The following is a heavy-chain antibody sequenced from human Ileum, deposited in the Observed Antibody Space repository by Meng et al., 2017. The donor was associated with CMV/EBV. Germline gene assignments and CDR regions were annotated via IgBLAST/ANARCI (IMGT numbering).Heavy chain of an antibody. J-gene: IGHJ4*02. CDR3: ARVFDWTTHDY. CDR1: GFTFSSYW. CDR2: INSDGSST. D-gene: IGHD3-9*01. V-gene: IGHV3-74*01. Sequence: GESLKISCAASGFTFSSYWMHWVRQAPGKGLVWVSRINSDGSSTSYADSVKGRFTISRDNAKNTLYLQMNSLRAEDTAVYYCARVFDWTTHDYWGQGTQVTVSS.